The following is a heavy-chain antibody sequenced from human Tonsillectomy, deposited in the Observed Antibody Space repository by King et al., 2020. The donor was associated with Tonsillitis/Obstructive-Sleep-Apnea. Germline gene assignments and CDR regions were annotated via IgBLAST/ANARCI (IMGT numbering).Heavy chain of an antibody. CDR1: GFTFNTYS. J-gene: IGHJ1*01. Sequence: VHLVESGGGLVQPGGSLRLSCAASGFTFNTYSMSWVRQAPGKGLEWVSYISSDSSTIYYADSVKGRFTISRDNAKNSLYLQMNSLRDEDTAVYYCARGRGIAAGPYFQHWGQGTPVTVSS. CDR2: ISSDSSTI. CDR3: ARGRGIAAGPYFQH. V-gene: IGHV3-48*02. D-gene: IGHD6-6*01.